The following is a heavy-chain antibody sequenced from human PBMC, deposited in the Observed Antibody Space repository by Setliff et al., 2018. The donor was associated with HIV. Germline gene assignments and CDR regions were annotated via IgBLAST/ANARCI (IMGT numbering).Heavy chain of an antibody. CDR2: INTVNGNR. Sequence: EASVKVSCKASGYTFTSYVMHWVRQAPGQRLEWIGWINTVNGNRKYSQEFQGRITITMDTSASTVYMEVSSLRSEDMAVYYCAREGAAACLDLDYWGQGTLVTGSS. V-gene: IGHV1-3*03. CDR1: GYTFTSYV. CDR3: AREGAAACLDLDY. J-gene: IGHJ4*02. D-gene: IGHD6-13*01.